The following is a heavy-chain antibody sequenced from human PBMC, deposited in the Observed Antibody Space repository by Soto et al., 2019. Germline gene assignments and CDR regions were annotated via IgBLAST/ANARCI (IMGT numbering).Heavy chain of an antibody. V-gene: IGHV2-5*02. D-gene: IGHD2-2*02. CDR1: GFSLRTSGVG. CDR2: IYWDDDR. Sequence: QITLKESGPTLVKPTQPLTVTCTFSGFSLRTSGVGVGWIRQPPGKALEWLAFIYWDDDRRHSPSLKSRLTIPSDNSKIHVVLTLTNVDPLDTGTYYCAHLYLNYYLYMDVWGKGTTVTVSS. J-gene: IGHJ6*03. CDR3: AHLYLNYYLYMDV.